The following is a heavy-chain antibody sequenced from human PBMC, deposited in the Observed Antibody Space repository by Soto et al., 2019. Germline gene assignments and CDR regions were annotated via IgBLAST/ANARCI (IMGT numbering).Heavy chain of an antibody. D-gene: IGHD5-12*01. V-gene: IGHV4-34*01. J-gene: IGHJ6*02. CDR2: LHHSGST. Sequence: LSLTCAVSGGSFIGNYWSWGRQAPGKGLEWIGELHHSGSTNYNPSLTSRITISVDTSKNQFSFTLTSVPAADTAVYSCARVLARDGYDLRFGYCYYCMDVWGQGTTVTVSS. CDR1: GGSFIGNY. CDR3: ARVLARDGYDLRFGYCYYCMDV.